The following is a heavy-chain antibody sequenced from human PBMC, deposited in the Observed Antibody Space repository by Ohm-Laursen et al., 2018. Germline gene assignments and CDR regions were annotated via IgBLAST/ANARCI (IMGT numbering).Heavy chain of an antibody. D-gene: IGHD1-1*01. J-gene: IGHJ6*02. CDR1: GFTFSSYE. CDR3: AREVLEWAGYYGMDV. V-gene: IGHV3-48*03. Sequence: GSLRLSCTASGFTFSSYEMNWVRQAPGKGLEWVSYISSSGSTIYYADSVKGRFTISRDNAKNSLYLQMNSLRAEDTAVYYCAREVLEWAGYYGMDVWGQGTTVTVSS. CDR2: ISSSGSTI.